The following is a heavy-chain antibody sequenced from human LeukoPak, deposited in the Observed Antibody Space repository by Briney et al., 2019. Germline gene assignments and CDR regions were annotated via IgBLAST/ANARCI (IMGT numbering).Heavy chain of an antibody. Sequence: GASVKVSCKASGGTFSSYAISWVRQAPGQGLEWMGGIIPIFGTANYAQKFQGRVTITADESTSTAYMELSSLRSEDTAVYYCASLIVATISPYYYGMDVWGQGTTVTVSS. CDR1: GGTFSSYA. CDR3: ASLIVATISPYYYGMDV. J-gene: IGHJ6*02. V-gene: IGHV1-69*13. CDR2: IIPIFGTA. D-gene: IGHD2-15*01.